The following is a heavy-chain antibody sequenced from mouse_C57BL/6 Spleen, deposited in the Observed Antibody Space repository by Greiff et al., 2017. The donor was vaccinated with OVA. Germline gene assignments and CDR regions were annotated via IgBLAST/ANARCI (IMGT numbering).Heavy chain of an antibody. V-gene: IGHV1-26*01. D-gene: IGHD1-1*01. J-gene: IGHJ1*03. Sequence: VQLQQSGPELVKPGASVKISCKASGYTFTDYYMNWVKQSHGQSLEWIGDINPNNGGTSYNQKFKGKATLTVDKSSSTAYMELRSLTSEDSAVYYCARDTTVVAKWYFDVWGTGTTVTVAS. CDR2: INPNNGGT. CDR1: GYTFTDYY. CDR3: ARDTTVVAKWYFDV.